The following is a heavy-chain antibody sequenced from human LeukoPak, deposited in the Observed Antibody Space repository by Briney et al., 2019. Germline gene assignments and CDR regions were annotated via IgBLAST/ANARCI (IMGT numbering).Heavy chain of an antibody. CDR1: GGTFSSYA. CDR2: IIPIFGTA. Sequence: GASVKVSCKASGGTFSSYAISWVRQAPGQGLEWMGGIIPIFGTANYAQKFQGRVTITADESTSTAYMELSSLRSEDTAVYYCARDPSNSVGSRIYFDYWGQGTLVTVSS. J-gene: IGHJ4*02. D-gene: IGHD2-15*01. V-gene: IGHV1-69*13. CDR3: ARDPSNSVGSRIYFDY.